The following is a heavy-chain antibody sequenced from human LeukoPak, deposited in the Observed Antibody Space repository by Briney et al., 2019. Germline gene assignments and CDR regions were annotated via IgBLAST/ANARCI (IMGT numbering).Heavy chain of an antibody. D-gene: IGHD3-9*01. CDR1: GFTVSSNY. CDR2: IYSGGST. V-gene: IGHV3-53*01. Sequence: GGSLRLSCAASGFTVSSNYMSWVRQAPGKGLEWVSVIYSGGSTYYADSVKGRFTISRDNSKNTLYLQMNSLRAEDTAVYYCARGLQDYDILTGYYEGAFDIWGQGTVVTVSS. J-gene: IGHJ3*02. CDR3: ARGLQDYDILTGYYEGAFDI.